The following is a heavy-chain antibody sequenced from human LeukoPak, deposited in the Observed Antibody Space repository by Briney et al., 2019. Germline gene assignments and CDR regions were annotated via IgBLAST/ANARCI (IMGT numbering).Heavy chain of an antibody. J-gene: IGHJ6*03. D-gene: IGHD1-26*01. CDR1: GFTFSSYG. CDR3: AKALAGWEPVMDV. CDR2: ISYDGSNK. V-gene: IGHV3-30*18. Sequence: GGSLRLSCAASGFTFSSYGMRWVRQAPGKGLEWVAVISYDGSNKYYADSVKGRFTISRDNSKNTLYLQMNSLRAEDTAVYYCAKALAGWEPVMDVWGKGTTVTVSS.